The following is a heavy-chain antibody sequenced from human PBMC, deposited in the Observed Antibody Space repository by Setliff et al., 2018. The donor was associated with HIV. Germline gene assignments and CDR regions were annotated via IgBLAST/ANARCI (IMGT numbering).Heavy chain of an antibody. CDR1: GFMFSNYA. CDR2: IRVNGVDR. Sequence: PGGSLRLSCAVSGFMFSNYAMNWVRQGPGRELEWVSAIRVNGVDRFYTDSVRGRFTISRDNSKNTLYLQMSSLRADDTAIYYCARDDGRSLFLDYWGQGTLVTVSS. J-gene: IGHJ4*02. V-gene: IGHV3-23*01. D-gene: IGHD1-26*01. CDR3: ARDDGRSLFLDY.